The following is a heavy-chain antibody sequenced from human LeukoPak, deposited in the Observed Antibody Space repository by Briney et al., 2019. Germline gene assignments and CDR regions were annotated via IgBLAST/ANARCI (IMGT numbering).Heavy chain of an antibody. Sequence: HTGGSLRLSCAASGFTVRSNYMSWVRQAPGKGLEWVSVIYSGGSTYYADSVKGRFTISRDNSKNTLYLQMNSLRAEDTAVYYCARGITMIVGYWGQGTLVTVSS. V-gene: IGHV3-66*01. CDR3: ARGITMIVGY. J-gene: IGHJ4*02. D-gene: IGHD3-22*01. CDR2: IYSGGST. CDR1: GFTVRSNY.